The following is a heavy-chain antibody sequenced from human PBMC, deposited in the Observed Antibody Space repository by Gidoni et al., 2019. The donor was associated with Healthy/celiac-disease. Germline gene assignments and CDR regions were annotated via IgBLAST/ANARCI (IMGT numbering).Heavy chain of an antibody. V-gene: IGHV3-30*03. CDR2: ISYDGSNS. Sequence: QVQLVESGGGVVQPGRSLRLSCAASGFTCSSHAMHWVRQAPGKGLECVAFISYDGSNSNYADSVKGRFTISSDNSKNTLFLQINSLRAEDTAVYFCARGWESGYSYYFDYWGQGTLVTVSS. CDR1: GFTCSSHA. D-gene: IGHD3-22*01. J-gene: IGHJ4*02. CDR3: ARGWESGYSYYFDY.